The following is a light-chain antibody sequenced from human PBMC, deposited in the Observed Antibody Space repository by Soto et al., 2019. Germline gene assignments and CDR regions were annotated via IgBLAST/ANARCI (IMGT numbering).Light chain of an antibody. Sequence: DIQLTQSPSSLSASVGDRVTITCRASQSMSDSLNWYQQKSGNAPKLLIYSASSLESGVPSRFSGSGSGTDFTLTISSLQPEDFGTYFCQQSYSNSYTFGRGTTLEIK. J-gene: IGKJ2*01. V-gene: IGKV1-39*01. CDR2: SAS. CDR3: QQSYSNSYT. CDR1: QSMSDS.